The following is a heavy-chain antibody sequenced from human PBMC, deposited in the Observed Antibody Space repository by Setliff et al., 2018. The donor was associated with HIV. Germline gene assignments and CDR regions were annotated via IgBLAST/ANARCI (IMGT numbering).Heavy chain of an antibody. CDR1: GYTFISYG. D-gene: IGHD6-13*01. Sequence: ASVKVSCKASGYTFISYGISWVRQAPGQGLEWMGWISAYNGNTNYAQKLQARVTMTTDTSTSTAYMELSGLTSEDTAVYYCARAGSSWTDAFDIWGQGTMVTVSS. V-gene: IGHV1-18*01. J-gene: IGHJ3*02. CDR2: ISAYNGNT. CDR3: ARAGSSWTDAFDI.